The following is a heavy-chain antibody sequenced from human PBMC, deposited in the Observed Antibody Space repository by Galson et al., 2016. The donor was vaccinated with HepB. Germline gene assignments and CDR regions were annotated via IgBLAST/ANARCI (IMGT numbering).Heavy chain of an antibody. J-gene: IGHJ6*02. CDR1: GYSFTRNW. CDR3: ARHKSTGWYFRLMDV. CDR2: IDPSDSYA. V-gene: IGHV5-10-1*01. D-gene: IGHD6-19*01. Sequence: QSGAEVKKPGESLRISCKGSGYSFTRNWISWVRQMPGKGLEWMGRIDPSDSYASYSPSFQGHVTISADKSISTAYLQWSSLTASDSAMYYCARHKSTGWYFRLMDVWGQGTTVTVAS.